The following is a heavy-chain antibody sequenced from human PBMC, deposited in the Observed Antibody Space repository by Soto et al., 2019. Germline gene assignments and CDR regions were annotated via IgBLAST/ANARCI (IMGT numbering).Heavy chain of an antibody. V-gene: IGHV3-48*03. CDR3: ARDGTTVTANFHYAMDV. CDR2: ITINSDTI. Sequence: EVQLVESGGGLVRPGGSLRLSCAASGFTLSSYHMDWVRQAPGKGLEWVSYITINSDTIHYADSVKGRFTISRDNAKNSLYLLMDNLRAEDKAVYYCARDGTTVTANFHYAMDVWGQGTTVTVSS. J-gene: IGHJ6*02. CDR1: GFTLSSYH. D-gene: IGHD4-17*01.